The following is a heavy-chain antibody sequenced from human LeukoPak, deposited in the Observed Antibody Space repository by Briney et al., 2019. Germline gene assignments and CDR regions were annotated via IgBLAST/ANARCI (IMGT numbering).Heavy chain of an antibody. CDR3: ARESDPEWEPIDY. V-gene: IGHV4-61*01. Sequence: PSETLSLTCTVSGGSVSSDSYYWSWIRQPPGKGLEWIGYIYYSGSTNYNPSLKSRVTISVDTSKNQFSLKLSSVTAADTAVYYCARESDPEWEPIDYWGQGTLVTVSS. J-gene: IGHJ4*02. D-gene: IGHD1-26*01. CDR1: GGSVSSDSYY. CDR2: IYYSGST.